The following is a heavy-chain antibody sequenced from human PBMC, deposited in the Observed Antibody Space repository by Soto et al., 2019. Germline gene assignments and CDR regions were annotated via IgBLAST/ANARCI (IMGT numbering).Heavy chain of an antibody. Sequence: QVQLEQSGSEVQKSGSSVKVSCKASGYSFSSHAITWVRQAPGQGLEWMGGIIPVFGTPTYAQKFQGRLTISADKSTKNSSLELRSLRSEDTAVYYCARGGALSTSWYWGDGLDSWGQGTQVTVSS. CDR2: IIPVFGTP. V-gene: IGHV1-69*06. J-gene: IGHJ4*02. CDR3: ARGGALSTSWYWGDGLDS. D-gene: IGHD6-13*01. CDR1: GYSFSSHA.